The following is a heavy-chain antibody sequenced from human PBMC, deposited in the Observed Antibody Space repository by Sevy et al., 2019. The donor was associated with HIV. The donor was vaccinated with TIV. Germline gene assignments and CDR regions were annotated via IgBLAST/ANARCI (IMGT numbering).Heavy chain of an antibody. V-gene: IGHV4-39*01. D-gene: IGHD3-10*01. CDR3: ARQGGLVDRAFDY. CDR1: GVSISSSSYD. J-gene: IGHJ4*02. CDR2: IFFSGST. Sequence: SETLCLTCTVSGVSISSSSYDWGWIRQPPGKGLEWIASIFFSGSTYYNPSLKSRVTISVDTSKNQFSLKLNSVTAADTAVYYCARQGGLVDRAFDYWGQGTLVTVSS.